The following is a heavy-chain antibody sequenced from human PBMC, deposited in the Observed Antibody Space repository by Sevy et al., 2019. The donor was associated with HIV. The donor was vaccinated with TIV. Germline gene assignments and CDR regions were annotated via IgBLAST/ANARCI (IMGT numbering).Heavy chain of an antibody. CDR1: GGPISSYY. D-gene: IGHD5-12*01. CDR2: IHYSEST. V-gene: IGHV4-59*01. CDR3: ARAPPVRSGDDSLNWFDP. Sequence: SETLSLTCTVSGGPISSYYWSWIRQPPGKKLEWIGYIHYSESTKYNPSLNSRVTMSVDTSKNQFSLKLTSVTAADTAVYYCARAPPVRSGDDSLNWFDPWGQGTLVTVSS. J-gene: IGHJ5*02.